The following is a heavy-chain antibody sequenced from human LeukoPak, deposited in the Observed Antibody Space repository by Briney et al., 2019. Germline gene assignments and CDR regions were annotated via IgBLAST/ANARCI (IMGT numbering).Heavy chain of an antibody. CDR2: IYTSGST. D-gene: IGHD5-24*01. CDR1: GGSISSGSYY. Sequence: SQTLSLTCTVSGGSISSGSYYWSWIRQPAGKGLEWIGRIYTSGSTNYNPSLKTRVTISVDTSKNQFSLKLTSVTAADTAVYYCAREDKRWLQFGAFDIWGQGTMVTVSS. CDR3: AREDKRWLQFGAFDI. V-gene: IGHV4-61*02. J-gene: IGHJ3*02.